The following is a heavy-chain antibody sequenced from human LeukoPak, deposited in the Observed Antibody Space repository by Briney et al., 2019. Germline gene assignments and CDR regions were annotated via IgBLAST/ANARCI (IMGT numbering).Heavy chain of an antibody. CDR3: ARNYYDVSGYFPPGF. D-gene: IGHD3-22*01. CDR2: ISSSSSYI. V-gene: IGHV3-21*01. J-gene: IGHJ4*02. Sequence: GGSLRLSCAASGFTFSSYSMNWVRQAPGKGLEWVSSISSSSSYIYYADSVKGRFTISRDNAKNSLYLQMNSLRADDTAVYYCARNYYDVSGYFPPGFWGQGTLVTVSS. CDR1: GFTFSSYS.